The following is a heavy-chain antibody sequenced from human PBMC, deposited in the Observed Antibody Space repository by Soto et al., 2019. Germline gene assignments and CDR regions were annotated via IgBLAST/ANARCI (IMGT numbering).Heavy chain of an antibody. CDR1: GFAFSNYG. CDR3: ASDWWEEPAGREDVCHVEY. V-gene: IGHV3-33*01. D-gene: IGHD6-13*01. J-gene: IGHJ4*02. CDR2: IWSDGTKK. Sequence: QVHLVESGGGVVQPGRSLTLSCTASGFAFSNYGIHWVRQAPGRGLEWVAGIWSDGTKKFYAGSVRGRFTISRDNSDNTIYLKVNSMRAEDTAVSYCASDWWEEPAGREDVCHVEYWGQGTLVTVSS.